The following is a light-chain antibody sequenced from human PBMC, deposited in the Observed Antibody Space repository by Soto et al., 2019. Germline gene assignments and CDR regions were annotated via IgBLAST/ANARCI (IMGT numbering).Light chain of an antibody. CDR3: CSYAGSGIVV. V-gene: IGLV2-23*02. Sequence: QSALTQPASVSGSPGQSITISCTGTSSDVGSFHLVSWYQQYPGKGPKLIIYEVSKRPSGVSNHFSGSKPGNTASLTISGLQTVDEADYYCCSYAGSGIVVFGGGTKLTVL. CDR2: EVS. J-gene: IGLJ2*01. CDR1: SSDVGSFHL.